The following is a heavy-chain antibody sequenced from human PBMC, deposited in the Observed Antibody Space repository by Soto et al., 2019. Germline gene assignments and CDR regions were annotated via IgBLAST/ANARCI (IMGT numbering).Heavy chain of an antibody. CDR1: GFTFRSYF. CDR2: IGSTGGTI. J-gene: IGHJ4*02. D-gene: IGHD5-12*01. V-gene: IGHV3-11*01. CDR3: ARDGGGYYLDV. Sequence: GGSLRLSCEASGFTFRSYFMNWVRQAPGKGLQWVAHIGSTGGTIYYADSVKGRFAVSRDNAKNSLYLQLNSLRVDDTAIYYCARDGGGYYLDVWGQGTAVTVSS.